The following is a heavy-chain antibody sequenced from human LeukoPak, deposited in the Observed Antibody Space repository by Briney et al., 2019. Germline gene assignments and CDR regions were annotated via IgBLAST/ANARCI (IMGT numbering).Heavy chain of an antibody. Sequence: SVKVSCKASGCTFSSYAISWVRHHPGHRLEWMGRIIPILVIANYAQKFQGRVTITADKSTSTAYMELSSLRSEDTAVYYCARDGIVLMVYATHVGMDVWGQGTTVTVSS. CDR3: ARDGIVLMVYATHVGMDV. D-gene: IGHD2-8*01. CDR2: IIPILVIA. J-gene: IGHJ6*02. CDR1: GCTFSSYA. V-gene: IGHV1-69*04.